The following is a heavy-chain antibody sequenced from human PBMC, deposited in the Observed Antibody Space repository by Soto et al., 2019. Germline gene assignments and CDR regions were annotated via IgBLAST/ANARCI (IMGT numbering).Heavy chain of an antibody. J-gene: IGHJ5*02. D-gene: IGHD6-19*01. Sequence: QLQMQESGPGLVEPSQTLSLTCTVSGAPINRGDYFWSWIRQPPGQALEWLGNIFHSGSTYYNPYLKSRRNILVDTSKNQISLRLTSVTVADTAVYFCARDQWHSGGFSGFDPWGEGTLVAVSS. V-gene: IGHV4-30-4*01. CDR2: IFHSGST. CDR3: ARDQWHSGGFSGFDP. CDR1: GAPINRGDYF.